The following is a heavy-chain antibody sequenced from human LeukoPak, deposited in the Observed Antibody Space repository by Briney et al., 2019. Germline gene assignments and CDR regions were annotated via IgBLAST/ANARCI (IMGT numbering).Heavy chain of an antibody. CDR1: GFTFNNYD. V-gene: IGHV3-48*03. CDR3: ARDPTIFGVVRTYYYYYGMDA. D-gene: IGHD3-3*01. CDR2: ISNTGSTI. Sequence: GGSLRLSCAASGFTFNNYDMNWVRQAPGKGLEWVSYISNTGSTIYYADSVKGRFTISRDNAKNSLYLQMNSLRAEDTAVYYCARDPTIFGVVRTYYYYYGMDAWGQGTTVTVSS. J-gene: IGHJ6*02.